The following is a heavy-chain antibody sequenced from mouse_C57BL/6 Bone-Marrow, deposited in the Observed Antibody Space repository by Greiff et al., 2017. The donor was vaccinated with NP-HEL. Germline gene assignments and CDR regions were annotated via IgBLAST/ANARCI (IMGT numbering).Heavy chain of an antibody. CDR1: GYSFTDYN. CDR2: INPNYGTT. V-gene: IGHV1-39*01. J-gene: IGHJ2*01. Sequence: VHVKQSGPELVKPGASVKISCKASGYSFTDYNMNWVKQSNGKSLEWIGVINPNYGTTSYNQKFKGKATLTVDQSSSTAYMQLNSLTSEDSAVYYCARKSYGNPYYFDYWGQGTTLTVSS. D-gene: IGHD2-1*01. CDR3: ARKSYGNPYYFDY.